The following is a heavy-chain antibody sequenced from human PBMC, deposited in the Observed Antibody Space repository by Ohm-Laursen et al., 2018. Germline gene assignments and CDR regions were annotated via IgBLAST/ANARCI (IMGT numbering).Heavy chain of an antibody. D-gene: IGHD5/OR15-5a*01. CDR1: GFSFSGYW. Sequence: GSLRLSCAASGFSFSGYWMTWVRQAPGKGLEWVANIKLDGSETYYVDSVKGRFTISRDNAKNSLHLQVNTLRAEDTAVYYCARVSTNYYYGLDVWGQGTTVTVSS. CDR3: ARVSTNYYYGLDV. J-gene: IGHJ6*02. V-gene: IGHV3-7*01. CDR2: IKLDGSET.